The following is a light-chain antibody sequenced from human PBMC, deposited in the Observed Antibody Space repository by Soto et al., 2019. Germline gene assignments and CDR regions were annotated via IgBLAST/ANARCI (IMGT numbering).Light chain of an antibody. CDR2: WAS. J-gene: IGKJ2*03. CDR3: QQYYSTLYS. Sequence: DIVMTQSPDSLAVSLGERATINCKSSQSVLYSSNNKNYLAWYQQKPGQPPKLLIYWASTRESGVPDRFSGSGSGTDFTLTISSLHAEDVATYYCQQYYSTLYSFGQGTKLEMK. CDR1: QSVLYSSNNKNY. V-gene: IGKV4-1*01.